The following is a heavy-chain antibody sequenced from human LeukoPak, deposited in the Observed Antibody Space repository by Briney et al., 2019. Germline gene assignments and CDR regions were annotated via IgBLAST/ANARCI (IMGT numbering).Heavy chain of an antibody. Sequence: GGSLRLSCAASGFTFRTYEMNWIRQAPGKGLEWVSHITGSGTIYYADSVKGRFTISRDNARDSLYLQMNSLRAEDTAVYYCAREGVPGDGDHFDYWGQGTVVTVSS. CDR1: GFTFRTYE. J-gene: IGHJ4*02. V-gene: IGHV3-48*03. CDR2: ITGSGTI. CDR3: AREGVPGDGDHFDY. D-gene: IGHD3-16*01.